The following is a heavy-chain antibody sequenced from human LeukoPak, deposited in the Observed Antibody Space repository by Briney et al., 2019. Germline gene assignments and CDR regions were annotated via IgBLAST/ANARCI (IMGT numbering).Heavy chain of an antibody. Sequence: SGGSLRLSCEASGVTFSSYVMSWVRQAPGKGPEWVSGISGSGGSTYYADSVKGRFTISRDNSKNTLYLQMNSLRAEDTAVYYCAKDTSENDFWSGYPSLDYWGQGTLVTVSS. J-gene: IGHJ4*02. CDR1: GVTFSSYV. CDR3: AKDTSENDFWSGYPSLDY. D-gene: IGHD3-3*01. CDR2: ISGSGGST. V-gene: IGHV3-23*01.